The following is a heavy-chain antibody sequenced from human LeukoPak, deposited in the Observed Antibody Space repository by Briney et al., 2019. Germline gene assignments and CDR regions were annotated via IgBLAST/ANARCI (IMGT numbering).Heavy chain of an antibody. CDR2: IYTSGST. CDR1: GGSISSYY. J-gene: IGHJ4*02. V-gene: IGHV4-4*07. D-gene: IGHD6-13*01. Sequence: SETLSLTCTVSGGSISSYYWSWIRQPAGKGLEWIGRIYTSGSTDYNPSLKSRVTMSVDTSKNQFSLKLSSVTAADTAVYYCASPLHYSSSWHLPEDYWGQGTLVTVSS. CDR3: ASPLHYSSSWHLPEDY.